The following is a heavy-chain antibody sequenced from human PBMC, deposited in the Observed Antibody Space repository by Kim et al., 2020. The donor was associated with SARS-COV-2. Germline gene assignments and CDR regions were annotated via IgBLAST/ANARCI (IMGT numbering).Heavy chain of an antibody. CDR3: AREPPGIAVAGTGFDY. V-gene: IGHV1-2*04. D-gene: IGHD6-19*01. CDR2: INPNSGGT. J-gene: IGHJ4*02. Sequence: ASVKVSCKASGYTFTGYYMHWVRQAPGQGLEWMGWINPNSGGTNYAQKFQGWVTMTRDTSISTAYMELSRLRSDDTAVYYCAREPPGIAVAGTGFDYWGQGTLVTVSS. CDR1: GYTFTGYY.